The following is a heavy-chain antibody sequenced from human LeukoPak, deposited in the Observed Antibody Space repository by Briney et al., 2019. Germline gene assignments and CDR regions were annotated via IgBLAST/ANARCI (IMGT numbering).Heavy chain of an antibody. CDR3: TRAPPGRDWYSEC. CDR1: GFTFSSYT. Sequence: GGSLRLSCAASGFTFSSYTMNWVRQAPGEGLEWVSYISDTSTYIYYADSVEGRFTISRDNAKSSLFLQMNSLRAEDTAVYYCTRAPPGRDWYSECWGQGTVVTVSS. J-gene: IGHJ1*01. D-gene: IGHD5-24*01. V-gene: IGHV3-21*01. CDR2: ISDTSTYI.